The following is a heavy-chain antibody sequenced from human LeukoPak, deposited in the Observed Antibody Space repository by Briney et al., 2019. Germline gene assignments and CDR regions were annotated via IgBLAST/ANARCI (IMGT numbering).Heavy chain of an antibody. CDR1: GFTFSSYG. CDR2: ISYDGSNK. Sequence: GGSLRLSCAASGFTFSSYGLHWVRQAPGKGLEWVAIISYDGSNKYYADSVKGRFTISRDNSKNTLYLQMNSLRAEDTAVYYCAKEMTTIGGHWYFDLWGRGTLVTVSS. D-gene: IGHD5-24*01. CDR3: AKEMTTIGGHWYFDL. J-gene: IGHJ2*01. V-gene: IGHV3-30*18.